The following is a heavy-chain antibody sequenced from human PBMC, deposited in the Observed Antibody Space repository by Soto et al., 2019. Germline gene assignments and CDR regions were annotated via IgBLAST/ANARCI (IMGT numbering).Heavy chain of an antibody. CDR2: ISGSGGST. J-gene: IGHJ3*02. CDR1: GFTFSSYA. Sequence: EVQLLESRGGLVQPGESLRLACAAAGFTFSSYAMNWVRQAPGKGPEWVSLISGSGGSTFYARSVKGRFTISRDNSKNTLYLQMNSLRAEDTAVYYCAKEWDMIVIPTEAGAFDIWGQGTMVTVSS. CDR3: AKEWDMIVIPTEAGAFDI. D-gene: IGHD3-22*01. V-gene: IGHV3-23*01.